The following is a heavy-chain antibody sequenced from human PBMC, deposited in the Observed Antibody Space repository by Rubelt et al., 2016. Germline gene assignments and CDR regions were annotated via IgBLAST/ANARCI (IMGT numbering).Heavy chain of an antibody. CDR1: GYTFTSYG. Sequence: QVQLVQSGAEVKKPGASVKVSCKASGYTFTSYGISWVRQAPGQGLEWMGWISAYNGNTNYAQKRHVRGTLTTDTSTSTAYMERRSLRSDDTAVYYCARVMITFGGVIEVGWFDPWGQGTLVTVSS. J-gene: IGHJ5*02. CDR2: ISAYNGNT. V-gene: IGHV1-18*01. D-gene: IGHD3-16*02. CDR3: ARVMITFGGVIEVGWFDP.